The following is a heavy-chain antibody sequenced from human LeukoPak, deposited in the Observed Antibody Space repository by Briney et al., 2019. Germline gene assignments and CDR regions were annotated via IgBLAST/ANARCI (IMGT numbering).Heavy chain of an antibody. CDR1: GFRLTTYW. CDR2: IDPTDSDA. J-gene: IGHJ4*02. D-gene: IGHD6-13*01. Sequence: GESLKISCKGFGFRLTTYWISWVRQRPGKGLEWMGMIDPTDSDANYSPSFQGHVTISADQSISTIYLQWSSLKASDTAIYFCARRARYGISSFPLDFWGQGTLVTVSP. CDR3: ARRARYGISSFPLDF. V-gene: IGHV5-10-1*01.